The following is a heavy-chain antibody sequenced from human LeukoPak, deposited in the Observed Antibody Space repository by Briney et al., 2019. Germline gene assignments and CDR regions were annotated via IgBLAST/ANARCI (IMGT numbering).Heavy chain of an antibody. CDR3: ARDAPGGGVVFDC. Sequence: GGSLRLSCAASGFTFSNYGVNWVRQAPGKGLEWVSYISSSGSAIDYADSVKGRFTISRDNAKDSLYLQMNSLRDEDTAVYYCARDAPGGGVVFDCWGQGTLATVSS. CDR1: GFTFSNYG. CDR2: ISSSGSAI. D-gene: IGHD3-16*01. J-gene: IGHJ4*02. V-gene: IGHV3-48*02.